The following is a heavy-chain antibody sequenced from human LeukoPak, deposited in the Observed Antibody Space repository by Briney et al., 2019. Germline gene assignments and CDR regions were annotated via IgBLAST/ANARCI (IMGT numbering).Heavy chain of an antibody. CDR3: ARDLGSKFIAAAGRKFDP. V-gene: IGHV1-2*06. D-gene: IGHD6-13*01. J-gene: IGHJ5*02. CDR2: INPNSGGT. CDR1: GYTFTDYY. Sequence: ASVKVSCKVSGYTFTDYYMHWVRQAPGQGLEWMGRINPNSGGTNYAQKFQGRVTMTRDTSISTAYMELSRLRSDDTAVYYCARDLGSKFIAAAGRKFDPWGQGTLVTVSS.